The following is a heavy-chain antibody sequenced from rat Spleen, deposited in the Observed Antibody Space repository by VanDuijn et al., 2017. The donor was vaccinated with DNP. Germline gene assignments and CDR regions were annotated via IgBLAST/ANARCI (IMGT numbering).Heavy chain of an antibody. J-gene: IGHJ2*01. D-gene: IGHD1-1*01. V-gene: IGHV5S10*01. Sequence: EVQLVESGGCLVQPGRSLKLSCAASGFTFSDYNMAWVRQAPKKGLEWVATILYDGSRTYYRDSVKGRFTISRDNAKSTLYLQMDSLRSEDTATYYCATYYGSLDYWGQGVMVTVSS. CDR1: GFTFSDYN. CDR2: ILYDGSRT. CDR3: ATYYGSLDY.